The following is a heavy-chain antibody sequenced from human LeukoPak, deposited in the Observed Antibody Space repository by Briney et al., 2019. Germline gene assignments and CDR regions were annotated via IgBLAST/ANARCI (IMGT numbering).Heavy chain of an antibody. J-gene: IGHJ4*02. Sequence: ASVKVSCKASGYTFTSYAMNWVRQAPGQGLEWMGWINTNTGNPTYAQGFTGRFVFSLDTSVSTAYLQISSLKAEDTAVYYCASVNYSDSSGQFDNWGQGTLVTVSS. CDR1: GYTFTSYA. D-gene: IGHD3-22*01. V-gene: IGHV7-4-1*02. CDR2: INTNTGNP. CDR3: ASVNYSDSSGQFDN.